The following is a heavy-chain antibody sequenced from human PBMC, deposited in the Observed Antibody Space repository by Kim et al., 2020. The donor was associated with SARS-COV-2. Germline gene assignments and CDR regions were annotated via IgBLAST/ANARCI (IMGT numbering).Heavy chain of an antibody. D-gene: IGHD2-15*01. V-gene: IGHV3-30*04. CDR1: GFTFSSYA. J-gene: IGHJ4*02. CDR3: ASRGYCSGGSCYSVDY. CDR2: ISYDGSNK. Sequence: GGSLRLSCAASGFTFSSYAMHWVRQAPGKGLEWVAVISYDGSNKYYADSVKGRFTISRDNSKNTLYLQMNSLRAEDTAVYYCASRGYCSGGSCYSVDYWGQGTLVTVSS.